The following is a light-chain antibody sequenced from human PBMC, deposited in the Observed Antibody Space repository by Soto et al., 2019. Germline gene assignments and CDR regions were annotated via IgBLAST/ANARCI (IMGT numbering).Light chain of an antibody. CDR2: GNN. CDR3: QTYDSSLSGSWV. Sequence: QSVLTQPPSVSGAPGQTVTISCTGSSSNSGAGYDVHWYQQLPGTAPKLLIFGNNNRPSGVPDRFSASKSGTSASLAITGLQAEDEADYYCQTYDSSLSGSWVFGGGTKVTVL. CDR1: SSNSGAGYD. J-gene: IGLJ3*02. V-gene: IGLV1-40*01.